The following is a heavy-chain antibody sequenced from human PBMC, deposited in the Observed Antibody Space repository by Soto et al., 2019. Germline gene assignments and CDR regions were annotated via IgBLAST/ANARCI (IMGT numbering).Heavy chain of an antibody. J-gene: IGHJ5*02. CDR3: ASGPLLYCSGGSCYFRTWFDP. D-gene: IGHD2-15*01. CDR1: GGSISSGDYY. Sequence: QVQLQESGPGLVKPSQTLSLTCTVSGGSISSGDYYWSWIRQPPGKGLEWIGYIYYSGSTYYNPSPKSRVTISVDTSKNHFSLKLSSVTAADTAVYYCASGPLLYCSGGSCYFRTWFDPWGQGTLVTVSS. CDR2: IYYSGST. V-gene: IGHV4-30-4*01.